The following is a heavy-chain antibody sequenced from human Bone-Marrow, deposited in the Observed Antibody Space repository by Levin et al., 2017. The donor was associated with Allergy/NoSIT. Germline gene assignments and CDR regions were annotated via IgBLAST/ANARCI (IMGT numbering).Heavy chain of an antibody. V-gene: IGHV1-8*01. D-gene: IGHD2-15*01. J-gene: IGHJ5*02. CDR3: ARGDCYSGSCYGPDWLDP. CDR1: GYTFTGYN. CDR2: INPNSGNT. Sequence: ASVKVSCKTSGYTFTGYNVYWVRQAPGQGLEYMGYINPNSGNTGYAQKFQGRVTMTRNSSITTAYMKLSGLRFEDTAIYYCARGDCYSGSCYGPDWLDPWGQGTQVTVSS.